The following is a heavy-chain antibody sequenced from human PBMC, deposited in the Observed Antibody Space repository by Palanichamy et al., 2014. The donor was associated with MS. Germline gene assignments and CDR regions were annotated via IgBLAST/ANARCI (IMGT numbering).Heavy chain of an antibody. CDR3: AKEGVRESTVTTFFPLWNWFDP. Sequence: EVQLLESGGGLVQPGGSLRLSCAASGFTFSSYAMNWVRQAPGKGLEWVSAISGSGGNTYYGDSVKGRFSISRDNSKNTLYLQMNTLRAEDTAVYYCAKEGVRESTVTTFFPLWNWFDPWGQGTLVTVSS. CDR2: ISGSGGNT. CDR1: GFTFSSYA. V-gene: IGHV3-23*01. J-gene: IGHJ5*02. D-gene: IGHD4-17*01.